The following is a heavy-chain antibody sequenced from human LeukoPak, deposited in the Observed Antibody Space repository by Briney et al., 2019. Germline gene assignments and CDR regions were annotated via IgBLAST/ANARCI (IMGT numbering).Heavy chain of an antibody. CDR3: ARGRFSDTASRAFDY. CDR1: GYTFTNYA. CDR2: ISAGNGNT. Sequence: ASVKVSCNASGYTFTNYAIHWVRQAPGQRLEWMGWISAGNGNTKYSQKFQGRVTMTGDTSADTAYMELSSLRSEDTAVYYCARGRFSDTASRAFDYWGQGTLVTVSS. D-gene: IGHD2-2*02. J-gene: IGHJ4*02. V-gene: IGHV1-3*01.